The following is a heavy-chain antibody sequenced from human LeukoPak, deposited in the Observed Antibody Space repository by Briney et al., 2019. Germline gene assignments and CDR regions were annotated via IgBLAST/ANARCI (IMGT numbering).Heavy chain of an antibody. CDR1: GFTFSSYG. J-gene: IGHJ4*02. V-gene: IGHV3-33*01. Sequence: GRSLRLSCAASGFTFSSYGMHWVRQAPGKGLEWVAVIWYDGSNKYYADSVKGRFTISRDNAKNSLYLQVNSLRAEDTAVYYCARYSGSYSNDYWGQGTVVTVSS. CDR3: ARYSGSYSNDY. D-gene: IGHD1-26*01. CDR2: IWYDGSNK.